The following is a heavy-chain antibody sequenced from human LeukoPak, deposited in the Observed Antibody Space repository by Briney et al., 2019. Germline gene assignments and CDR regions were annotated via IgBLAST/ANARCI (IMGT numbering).Heavy chain of an antibody. D-gene: IGHD3-22*01. CDR3: AKDPTGYYYDSCGYYGGY. CDR1: GFTFSSYV. Sequence: GRSLRLSFAASGFTFSSYVLHWVRQAPGKGLEWVAVIAYDGSHNYYADSVKGRFTISRDNSKNTLYLQMNSLRAEDTAVYYCAKDPTGYYYDSCGYYGGYWGQGTLVTVSS. V-gene: IGHV3-30-3*01. CDR2: IAYDGSHN. J-gene: IGHJ4*02.